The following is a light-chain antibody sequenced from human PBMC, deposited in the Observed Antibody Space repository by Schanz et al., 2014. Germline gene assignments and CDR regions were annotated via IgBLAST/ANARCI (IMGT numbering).Light chain of an antibody. CDR2: GAS. Sequence: EIVLTQSPGTLSLSPGERATLSCRASQSVSSYLAWYQQKPGQAPRILIYGASSRATGIPERFSGSGSGTDFTLTISRLEPEDFAVYYCQQYGSSPRTFGQGTKVEIK. V-gene: IGKV3-20*01. J-gene: IGKJ1*01. CDR3: QQYGSSPRT. CDR1: QSVSSY.